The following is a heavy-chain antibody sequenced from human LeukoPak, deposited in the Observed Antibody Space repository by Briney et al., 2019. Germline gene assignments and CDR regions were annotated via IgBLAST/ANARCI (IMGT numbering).Heavy chain of an antibody. D-gene: IGHD2-21*02. V-gene: IGHV3-23*01. CDR3: AKEAPYCGGDCYGVFDY. Sequence: PGGSLRLSCAASGITISSYAMTWVRQAPGKGLEWVSAISASGGRTLYADSVKGRFTISRDSSKNTLYLQMNSLRADDTAVYYCAKEAPYCGGDCYGVFDYWGQGNLVTVSS. J-gene: IGHJ4*02. CDR2: ISASGGRT. CDR1: GITISSYA.